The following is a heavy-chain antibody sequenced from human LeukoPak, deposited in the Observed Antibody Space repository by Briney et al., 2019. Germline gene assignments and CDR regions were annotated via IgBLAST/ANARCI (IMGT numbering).Heavy chain of an antibody. J-gene: IGHJ3*02. CDR1: GGSISSYY. V-gene: IGHV4-59*08. D-gene: IGHD2-2*01. CDR2: IYYSGST. Sequence: SETLSLTCTVSGGSISSYYWSWIRQPPGKGLEWIGYIYYSGSTNYNPSLKSRVTISVDTSKNQFSLKLSSVTAADTAVYYCARHPSYCSSTSCRGAFDIWGQGTMVTVSS. CDR3: ARHPSYCSSTSCRGAFDI.